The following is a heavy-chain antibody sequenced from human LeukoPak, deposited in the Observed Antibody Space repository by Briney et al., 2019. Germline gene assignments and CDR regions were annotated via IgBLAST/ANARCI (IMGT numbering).Heavy chain of an antibody. CDR1: SYSIRSNSYY. CDR3: ARTSGYLSFWFDP. CDR2: IFYSGTT. D-gene: IGHD6-25*01. Sequence: SETLSLTCTVSSYSIRSNSYYWGWIRQPPGKGLEWIGSIFYSGTTYYNPSLKSRVTISVDTSKNQFSLKLSSVTAADTAVYYCARTSGYLSFWFDPWGQGTLVTVSS. J-gene: IGHJ5*02. V-gene: IGHV4-39*01.